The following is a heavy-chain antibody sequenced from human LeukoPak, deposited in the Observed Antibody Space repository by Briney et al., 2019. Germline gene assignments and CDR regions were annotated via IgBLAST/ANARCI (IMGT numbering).Heavy chain of an antibody. V-gene: IGHV1-24*01. CDR3: ATLAGYYDSSGYYYLDY. Sequence: ASVKVSCKVSGYTLTELSMHWVRQAPGKGLEWMGDFDPEDGETIYAQKFQGRVTMTEDTSTDTAYMELSSLRSEDTAVYYCATLAGYYDSSGYYYLDYWGQGTLVTVSS. D-gene: IGHD3-22*01. CDR2: FDPEDGET. J-gene: IGHJ4*02. CDR1: GYTLTELS.